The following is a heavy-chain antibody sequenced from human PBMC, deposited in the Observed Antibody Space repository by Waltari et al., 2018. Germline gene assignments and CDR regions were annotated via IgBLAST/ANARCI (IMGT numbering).Heavy chain of an antibody. CDR1: VGSISSSY. Sequence: HVQLQASGPGLGWPSETLSLPCPDAVGSISSSYCRWIRQPAGKGLEWIGRIYTRGSTNYNPSLKSRVTMSVDTSKNQFSLKLSSVTAADTAVYYCARGETTVVTPVIWGQGTLVTVSS. CDR3: ARGETTVVTPVI. D-gene: IGHD4-17*01. J-gene: IGHJ4*02. V-gene: IGHV4-4*07. CDR2: IYTRGST.